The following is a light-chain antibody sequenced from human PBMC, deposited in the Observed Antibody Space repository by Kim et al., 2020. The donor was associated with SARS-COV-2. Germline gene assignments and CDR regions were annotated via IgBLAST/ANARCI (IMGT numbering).Light chain of an antibody. CDR3: QQYRHWPLT. CDR2: GAS. Sequence: EIVMTQSPATLSVSPGERATLSCRASQSVSSNLAWYQQKPGQAPRLLIYGASTRATGIPGRFSGSGSGTEFTLTISSLQSEDFAVYYCQQYRHWPLTFGGGTKGDI. V-gene: IGKV3-15*01. CDR1: QSVSSN. J-gene: IGKJ4*01.